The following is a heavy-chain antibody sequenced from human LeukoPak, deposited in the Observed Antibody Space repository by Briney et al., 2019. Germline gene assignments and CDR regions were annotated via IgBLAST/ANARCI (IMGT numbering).Heavy chain of an antibody. Sequence: ASVKVSCKASGYTFTSYGISWVRQAPGQGLEWMGWISAYNGNTNYAQKLQGRVTMTTDTSTSTAYMELRSLRSDDTAVYYCARDLSDIVVVPAAIGGYAFDIWGQGTMVTVSS. J-gene: IGHJ3*02. CDR3: ARDLSDIVVVPAAIGGYAFDI. CDR1: GYTFTSYG. CDR2: ISAYNGNT. V-gene: IGHV1-18*01. D-gene: IGHD2-2*02.